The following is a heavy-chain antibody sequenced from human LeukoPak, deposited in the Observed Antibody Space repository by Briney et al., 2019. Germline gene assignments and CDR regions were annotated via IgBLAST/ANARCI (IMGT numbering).Heavy chain of an antibody. CDR3: ARAGYSYGYDY. CDR1: GGTFSSYA. J-gene: IGHJ4*02. D-gene: IGHD5-18*01. V-gene: IGHV1-69*05. Sequence: SVKVSYKASGGTFSSYAISWVRQAPGQGLEWMGRIIPIFGTANYAQKFQGRVTITTDESTSTAYMELTSLRSEDTAGYYCARAGYSYGYDYWGERTLFTVSS. CDR2: IIPIFGTA.